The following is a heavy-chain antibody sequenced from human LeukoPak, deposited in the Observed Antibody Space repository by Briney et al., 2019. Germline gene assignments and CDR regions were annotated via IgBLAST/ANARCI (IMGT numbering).Heavy chain of an antibody. D-gene: IGHD2-8*01. CDR1: GFTFSSYA. J-gene: IGHJ5*02. Sequence: AGGSLRLSCAASGFTFSSYAMSWVRQAPGKGLEWVSAISGSGGSTYYADSVKGRFTISRDSSKNTLYLQMNSLRAEDTAVYYCAKLKACTNGVCYTGWFDPWGQGTLVTVSS. CDR3: AKLKACTNGVCYTGWFDP. CDR2: ISGSGGST. V-gene: IGHV3-23*01.